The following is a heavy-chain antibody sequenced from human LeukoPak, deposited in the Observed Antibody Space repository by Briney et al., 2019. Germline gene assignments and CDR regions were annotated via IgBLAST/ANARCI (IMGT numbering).Heavy chain of an antibody. CDR1: GGSISSSSYY. V-gene: IGHV4-39*07. CDR3: ARDFYDSSGTNYYYYYYMDV. J-gene: IGHJ6*03. Sequence: SETLSLTCTVSGGSISSSSYYWGWIRQPPGKGLEWIGRIYTSGSTNYNPSLKSRVTMSVDTSKNQFSLKLSSVTAADTAVYYCARDFYDSSGTNYYYYYYMDVWGKGTTVTISS. D-gene: IGHD3-22*01. CDR2: IYTSGST.